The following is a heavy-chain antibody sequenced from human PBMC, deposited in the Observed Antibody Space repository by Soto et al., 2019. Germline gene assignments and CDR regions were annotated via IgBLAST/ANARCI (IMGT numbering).Heavy chain of an antibody. V-gene: IGHV3-30-3*01. CDR3: ARMLDIVLVPTTIPKFDH. CDR2: ISYDGSNK. CDR1: GFTFSNYA. D-gene: IGHD2-2*03. Sequence: PGGSLRLSCAASGFTFSNYAMHWVRQAPGKGLEWVSLISYDGSNKYYADSVKGRFTISRDNSKNTLYLQVNSLRAEDTAVYYCARMLDIVLVPTTIPKFDHWGQGTLVTVSS. J-gene: IGHJ4*02.